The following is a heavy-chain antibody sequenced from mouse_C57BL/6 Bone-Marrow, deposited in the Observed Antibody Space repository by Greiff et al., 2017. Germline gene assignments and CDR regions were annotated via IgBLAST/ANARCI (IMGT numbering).Heavy chain of an antibody. J-gene: IGHJ1*03. CDR2: IDPSDSET. D-gene: IGHD2-5*01. CDR3: AREGSKYGRYFDV. V-gene: IGHV1-52*01. CDR1: GYTFTSYW. Sequence: QVQLQQPGAELVRPGSSVKLSCKASGYTFTSYWMHWVKQRPIQGLEWIGNIDPSDSETHYNQKFKDKATLTVDKSSSTAYMQLSSLTSEDSAVYYCAREGSKYGRYFDVWGTGTTVTVSS.